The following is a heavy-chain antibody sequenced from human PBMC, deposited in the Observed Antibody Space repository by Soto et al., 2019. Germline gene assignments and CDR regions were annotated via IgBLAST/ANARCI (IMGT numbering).Heavy chain of an antibody. CDR3: ARDNWGATGTTNWFDP. J-gene: IGHJ5*02. Sequence: SETLSLTCTVSGGSISSGGYYWSWIRQHPGKGLEWIGYIYYSGSTYYNPSLKSRVTISVDTSKNQFSLKLSSVTAADTAVYYCARDNWGATGTTNWFDPWGQGTLVTVSS. CDR1: GGSISSGGYY. CDR2: IYYSGST. V-gene: IGHV4-31*03. D-gene: IGHD1-1*01.